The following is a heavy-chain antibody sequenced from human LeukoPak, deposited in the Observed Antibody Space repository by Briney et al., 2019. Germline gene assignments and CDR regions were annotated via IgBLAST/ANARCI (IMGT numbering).Heavy chain of an antibody. CDR1: GFTVSSNY. CDR2: MYTLGNT. CDR3: ARGESAYSSGLAYYFDY. V-gene: IGHV3-66*01. Sequence: GGSLRLSCAASGFTVSSNYMTWVRQAPGKGLEWVSVMYTLGNTYYADSVRGRFTISRDNSKNTLYLQTNSLRAEDTAVYYCARGESAYSSGLAYYFDYWGQGTLVTVSS. J-gene: IGHJ4*02. D-gene: IGHD3-22*01.